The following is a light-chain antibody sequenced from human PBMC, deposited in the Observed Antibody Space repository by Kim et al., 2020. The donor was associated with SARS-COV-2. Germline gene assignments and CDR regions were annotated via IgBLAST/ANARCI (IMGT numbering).Light chain of an antibody. J-gene: IGLJ1*01. CDR1: SLRKSY. Sequence: ALGQTVRITCQGVSLRKSYASWYQQKPGQAPILVMSDENNRPSGIPDRFSGSSSGSTASLTITGAQAEDEADYYCCSRDSTAKDYVFGTGTKVTVL. CDR2: DEN. V-gene: IGLV3-19*01. CDR3: CSRDSTAKDYV.